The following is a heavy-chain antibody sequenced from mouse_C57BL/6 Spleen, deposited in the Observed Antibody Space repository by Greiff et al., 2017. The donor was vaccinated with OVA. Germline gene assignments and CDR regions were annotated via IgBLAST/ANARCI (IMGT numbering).Heavy chain of an antibody. CDR1: GFSLTSYG. CDR2: IWRGGST. Sequence: QVQLQQSGPGLVQPSQSLSITCTVSGFSLTSYGVHWVRQSPGKGLEWLGVIWRGGSTDYNAAFMSRLSITKDNSKGQVFFKMNSLQADDTAIYYCAKKGEDYYDYDESYAMDYWGQGTSVTVSS. V-gene: IGHV2-5*01. J-gene: IGHJ4*01. D-gene: IGHD2-4*01. CDR3: AKKGEDYYDYDESYAMDY.